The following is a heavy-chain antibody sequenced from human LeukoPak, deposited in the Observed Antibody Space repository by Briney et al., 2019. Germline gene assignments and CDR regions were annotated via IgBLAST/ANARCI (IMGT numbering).Heavy chain of an antibody. CDR1: GFAFSNYW. V-gene: IGHV3-7*01. CDR2: IKGDGSEK. CDR3: VREARSRSGMDV. J-gene: IGHJ6*02. Sequence: GALRLSCAASGFAFSNYWMSWVRRAPGKGLEWVANIKGDGSEKYYVDSVKGRFTISRDNAKNSLYLQMNSLRAEDTAVYYCVREARSRSGMDVWGQGTTVTVSS.